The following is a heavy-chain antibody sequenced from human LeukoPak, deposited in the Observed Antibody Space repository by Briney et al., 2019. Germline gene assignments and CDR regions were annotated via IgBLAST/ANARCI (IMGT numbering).Heavy chain of an antibody. CDR1: GGSISSYH. CDR3: ARATWYYYYYMDV. J-gene: IGHJ6*03. Sequence: SETLSLTCTVSGGSISSYHWSWIRQPPGKGLEWIGYIYYSGSTNYNPSLKSRVTISVDTSKNQFSLKLSSVTAADTAVYYCARATWYYYYYMDVWGKGTTVTTSS. D-gene: IGHD4-11*01. CDR2: IYYSGST. V-gene: IGHV4-59*01.